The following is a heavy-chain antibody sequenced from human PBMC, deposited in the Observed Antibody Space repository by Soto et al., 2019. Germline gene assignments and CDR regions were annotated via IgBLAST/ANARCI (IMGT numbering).Heavy chain of an antibody. CDR2: ISSSSSTM. CDR3: TRGGAARPDY. Sequence: GALRLSRAVSGFTFSSYGMSCILQAPGKGLEWVSYISSSSSTMSYADSVKGRLTISRDNARSSLYLQMNSLRAEDTAVYYCTRGGAARPDYWGQGTLVTVSS. J-gene: IGHJ4*02. CDR1: GFTFSSYG. V-gene: IGHV3-48*01.